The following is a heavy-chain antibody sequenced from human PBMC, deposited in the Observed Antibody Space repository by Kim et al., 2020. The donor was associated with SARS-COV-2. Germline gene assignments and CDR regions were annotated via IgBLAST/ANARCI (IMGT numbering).Heavy chain of an antibody. V-gene: IGHV4-39*01. Sequence: SETLSLTCTVSGGSISSSSYYWGWIRQPPGKGLEWIGSIYYSGSTYYNPSLKSRVTISVDTSKNQFSLKLSSVTAADTAVYYCARHVRGDYDFWSGYYDFHYYYYMDVWGKGTTVTVSS. D-gene: IGHD3-3*01. J-gene: IGHJ6*03. CDR1: GGSISSSSYY. CDR3: ARHVRGDYDFWSGYYDFHYYYYMDV. CDR2: IYYSGST.